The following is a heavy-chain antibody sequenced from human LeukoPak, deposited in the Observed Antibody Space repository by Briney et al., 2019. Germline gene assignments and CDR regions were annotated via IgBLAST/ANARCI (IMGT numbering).Heavy chain of an antibody. V-gene: IGHV3-23*01. J-gene: IGHJ3*02. Sequence: PGGSLRLSCAASGFTFSSYVMSWVRQAPGKGLEWVSVISGSGGSTYYADSVKGRFTISRDNSKNTLYLQMNSLRAEDTAVYYCAKRFATGTTGYAFDIWGQGTMVTVSS. CDR3: AKRFATGTTGYAFDI. CDR2: ISGSGGST. CDR1: GFTFSSYV. D-gene: IGHD1-7*01.